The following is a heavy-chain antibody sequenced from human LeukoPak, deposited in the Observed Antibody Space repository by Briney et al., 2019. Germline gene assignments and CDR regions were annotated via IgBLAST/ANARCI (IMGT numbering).Heavy chain of an antibody. CDR3: ARAHYYYDSRSHKGGFDY. Sequence: GASVTVSCTSSGFTFTGHYVNGVRQAPGQGLDWMGWINLNGGGTKYAQNFPRRVTMTRDTSISTAYMELSSLRSDDTAVYYCARAHYYYDSRSHKGGFDYWGQGTLVTVSS. J-gene: IGHJ4*02. V-gene: IGHV1-2*02. CDR2: INLNGGGT. D-gene: IGHD3-10*01. CDR1: GFTFTGHY.